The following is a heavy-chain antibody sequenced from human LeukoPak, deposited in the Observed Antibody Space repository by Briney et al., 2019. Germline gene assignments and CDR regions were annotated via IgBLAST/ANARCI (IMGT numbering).Heavy chain of an antibody. CDR3: ARGEVAADAPLDY. J-gene: IGHJ4*02. CDR1: GFTFSSYA. D-gene: IGHD2-15*01. CDR2: ISYDGSNK. V-gene: IGHV3-30-3*01. Sequence: PGGSLRLSCAASGFTFSSYAMHWVRQAPGKGLEWVAVISYDGSNKYHADSVKGRFTISRDNSKNTLYLQMNSLRAEDTAVYYCARGEVAADAPLDYWGQGTLVTVSS.